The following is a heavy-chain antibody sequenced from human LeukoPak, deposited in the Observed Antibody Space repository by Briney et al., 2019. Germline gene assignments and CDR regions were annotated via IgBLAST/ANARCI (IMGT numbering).Heavy chain of an antibody. V-gene: IGHV4-39*07. CDR3: ARDGSVSSGYPNY. J-gene: IGHJ4*02. Sequence: ETLSLTCTVSGGSISSSGYYWGWIRQPPGKGLEWIGSVDYTGITSHSPSLKSRVTISVDTSKNQFSLKVSSVSAADTAVYYCARDGSVSSGYPNYWGQGTLVTVSS. CDR1: GGSISSSGYY. D-gene: IGHD3-22*01. CDR2: VDYTGIT.